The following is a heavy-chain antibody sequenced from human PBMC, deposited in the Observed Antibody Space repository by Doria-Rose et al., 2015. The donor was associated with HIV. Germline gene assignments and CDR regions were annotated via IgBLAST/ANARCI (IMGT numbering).Heavy chain of an antibody. CDR2: ISSTSAYI. V-gene: IGHV3-21*01. CDR3: ATGVTLDY. Sequence: VQLQESGGGLVRPGGSLRLSCATSGFTFSSHRINWVRQAPGKGLEWVSSISSTSAYINYADSVRCRFTISRDNARNSLYLQMDSRRAEDTAIYYCATGVTLDYWGQGTLVTVSS. D-gene: IGHD3-10*01. CDR1: GFTFSSHR. J-gene: IGHJ4*02.